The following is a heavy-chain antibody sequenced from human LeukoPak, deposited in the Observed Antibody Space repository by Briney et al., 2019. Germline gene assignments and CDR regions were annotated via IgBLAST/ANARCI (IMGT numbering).Heavy chain of an antibody. CDR2: ISAYNGNT. CDR1: GYTFTSYG. Sequence: ASVKVSCKASGYTFTSYGISWVRQAPGQGLEWMGWISAYNGNTNYAQKLQGRVTMTTDTSTSTAYMELRSLRSDDTAVYYCARLTPIAAARPLFDPWGQGTLVTVSS. J-gene: IGHJ5*02. D-gene: IGHD6-13*01. V-gene: IGHV1-18*01. CDR3: ARLTPIAAARPLFDP.